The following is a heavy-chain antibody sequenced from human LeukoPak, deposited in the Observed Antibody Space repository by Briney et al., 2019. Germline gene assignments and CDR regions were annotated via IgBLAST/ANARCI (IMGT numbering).Heavy chain of an antibody. J-gene: IGHJ4*02. CDR1: GFTFSSYG. Sequence: PGGSLRLSCAASGFTFSSYGMSWVRQAPGKGLEWVSGISGSGGSTYYADSAKGRFTISRDNSKNTLYLQMNSLRAEDTAVYYCAKDQSAGWYSDCWGQGTLVTASS. V-gene: IGHV3-23*01. CDR3: AKDQSAGWYSDC. D-gene: IGHD6-19*01. CDR2: ISGSGGST.